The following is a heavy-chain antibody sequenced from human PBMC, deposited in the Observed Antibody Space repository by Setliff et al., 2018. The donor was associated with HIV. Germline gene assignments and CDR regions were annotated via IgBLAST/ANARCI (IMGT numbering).Heavy chain of an antibody. CDR1: GGSISSYY. Sequence: SETLSLTCTVSGGSISSYYWSWIRQPPGEGLEWIGYIYYSGSTNYNPSLKSRVTISVDTSKNQFSLKLSSVTAADTAVYYCARGYYNFWSGYPPLDYWGQGTLVTVSS. D-gene: IGHD3-3*01. V-gene: IGHV4-59*01. CDR3: ARGYYNFWSGYPPLDY. CDR2: IYYSGST. J-gene: IGHJ4*02.